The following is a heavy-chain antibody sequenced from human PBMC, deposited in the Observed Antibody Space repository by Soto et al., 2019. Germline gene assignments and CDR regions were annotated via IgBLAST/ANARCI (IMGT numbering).Heavy chain of an antibody. CDR1: GFTFSSYA. V-gene: IGHV3-23*01. D-gene: IGHD2-21*01. J-gene: IGHJ6*02. CDR2: ISGSGGST. CDR3: ANLIVRFYGMDV. Sequence: GGSLRLSCAASGFTFSSYAMSWVRQAPGKGLEWVSAISGSGGSTYYADSVKGRFTISRDNSKSTLYLQMNSLRAEDTAVYYCANLIVRFYGMDVWGQGTTVTVSS.